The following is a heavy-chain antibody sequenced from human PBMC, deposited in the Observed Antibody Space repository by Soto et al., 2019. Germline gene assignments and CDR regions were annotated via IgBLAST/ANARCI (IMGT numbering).Heavy chain of an antibody. J-gene: IGHJ1*01. CDR3: ARGAPQDLD. CDR1: GYTFTNSA. CDR2: INAGNGNT. V-gene: IGHV1-3*01. Sequence: ASVKVSCKASGYTFTNSAMHWVRQAPGQGLEWMGWINAGNGNTKYSQRFQGRVTITTDTSTSTAYMELRSLRSEDTAVYYCARGAPQDLDWAQRTLVTVSS.